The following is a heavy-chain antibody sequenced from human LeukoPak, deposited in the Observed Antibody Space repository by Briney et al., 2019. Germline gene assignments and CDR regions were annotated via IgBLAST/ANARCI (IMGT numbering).Heavy chain of an antibody. J-gene: IGHJ6*02. D-gene: IGHD6-13*01. CDR2: IYYSGST. CDR1: GRSISSSSYY. V-gene: IGHV4-39*01. Sequence: SETLSLTCTVSGRSISSSSYYCGWIRQPPGKGLEWIVSIYYSGSTYYNPSLKSRVTISVDTSKNQFSLKLSSVTAADTAVYYCARRIAAAQTHYYYGMDVWGRGTTVTVSS. CDR3: ARRIAAAQTHYYYGMDV.